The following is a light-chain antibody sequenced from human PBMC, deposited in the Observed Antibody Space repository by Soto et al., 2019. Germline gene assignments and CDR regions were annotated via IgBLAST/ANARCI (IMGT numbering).Light chain of an antibody. CDR3: QQYNNWPPRT. CDR2: GAS. Sequence: EIVMTQSPATLSVSPGERATLSCRARQSVSSNLAWYQQKPGQAPRLLIYGASTRATGIPARFSGSGSGTEFTLTISSLQSEDVAVYYCQQYNNWPPRTFGQGTKVEIK. V-gene: IGKV3-15*01. CDR1: QSVSSN. J-gene: IGKJ1*01.